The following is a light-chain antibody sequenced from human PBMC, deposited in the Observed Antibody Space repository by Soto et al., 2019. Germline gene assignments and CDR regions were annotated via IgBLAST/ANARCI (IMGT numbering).Light chain of an antibody. CDR3: QQYGSSHT. CDR2: GAS. Sequence: EIVLTQSPGTLSLSPGEGATLSCRASQSVSSSYIAWYQQRPGQTPSLLIYGASTRATGIPDRFSGSGSGTHFTLTISRLEPGDFAVYYCQQYGSSHTFGRGPRWIS. J-gene: IGKJ2*01. CDR1: QSVSSSY. V-gene: IGKV3-20*01.